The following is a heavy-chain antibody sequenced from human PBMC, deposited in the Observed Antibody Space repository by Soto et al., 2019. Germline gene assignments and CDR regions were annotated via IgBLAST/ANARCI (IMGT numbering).Heavy chain of an antibody. CDR2: IYPGDSDT. J-gene: IGHJ6*02. CDR3: ARSRRGAYSSGWYSPSGYYNYGIDV. D-gene: IGHD6-19*01. Sequence: EVQLVQSGAEMKKPGESLKISCKASGYSFTTYWIDWVRQMPGKGLEWMGIIYPGDSDTKYSPSLQGQVSISADTSISTAYLQWTSLKASDTAMYYCARSRRGAYSSGWYSPSGYYNYGIDVWGQGTKVTVSS. CDR1: GYSFTTYW. V-gene: IGHV5-51*01.